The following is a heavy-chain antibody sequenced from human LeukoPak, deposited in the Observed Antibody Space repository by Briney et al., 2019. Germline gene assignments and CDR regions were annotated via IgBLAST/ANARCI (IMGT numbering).Heavy chain of an antibody. CDR1: GYTFTSYD. D-gene: IGHD2-2*02. J-gene: IGHJ6*02. CDR3: AVVAAAILGEVYYYGMDV. Sequence: ASVKVSCKDSGYTFTSYDINWVRQATGQGLEWMGWMNPNSGNTGYAQKFQGRVTMTRNTSISTAYMELSSLRSEDTAVYYCAVVAAAILGEVYYYGMDVWGQGTTVTVSS. V-gene: IGHV1-8*01. CDR2: MNPNSGNT.